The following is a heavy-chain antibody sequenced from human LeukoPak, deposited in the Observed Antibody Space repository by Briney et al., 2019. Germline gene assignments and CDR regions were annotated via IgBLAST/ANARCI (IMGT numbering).Heavy chain of an antibody. V-gene: IGHV3-30*18. CDR2: ISYDGSNK. D-gene: IGHD6-25*01. Sequence: QPGRSLRLSCAASGFTFSSYGMHWVRQAPGKGLEWVAVISYDGSNKYYADSVKGRFTISRDNSKNTLYLQMNSLRAEDTAVYYCAKTSSGRGALDYWGQGTLVTVSS. J-gene: IGHJ4*02. CDR3: AKTSSGRGALDY. CDR1: GFTFSSYG.